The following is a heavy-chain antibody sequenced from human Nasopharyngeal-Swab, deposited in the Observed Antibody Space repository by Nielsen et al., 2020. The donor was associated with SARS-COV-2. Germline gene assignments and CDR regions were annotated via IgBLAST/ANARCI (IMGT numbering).Heavy chain of an antibody. CDR3: ARGRSSGWYKAFDI. V-gene: IGHV3-64*01. J-gene: IGHJ3*02. D-gene: IGHD6-19*01. CDR1: GFTFSSYA. Sequence: GESLKISCAASGFTFSSYAMHWVRQAPGKGLEYVSAISSNGGSTYYANSVKGRFTISRDNSKNTLYLQMGSLRAEDMAVYYCARGRSSGWYKAFDIWGQGTTVTVSS. CDR2: ISSNGGST.